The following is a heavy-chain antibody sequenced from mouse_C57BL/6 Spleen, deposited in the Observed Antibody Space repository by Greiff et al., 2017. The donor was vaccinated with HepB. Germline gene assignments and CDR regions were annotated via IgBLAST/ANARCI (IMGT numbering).Heavy chain of an antibody. CDR3: ANKNRYSNYGY. CDR2: IDPSDSYT. D-gene: IGHD2-5*01. Sequence: QVQLQQPGAELVKPGASVKLSCKASGYTFTSYWMQWVKQRPGQGLEWIGEIDPSDSYTNYNQKFKGKATLTVDTSSSTAYMQLSSLTSEDSAVYYCANKNRYSNYGYWGQGTTLTVSS. V-gene: IGHV1-50*01. J-gene: IGHJ2*01. CDR1: GYTFTSYW.